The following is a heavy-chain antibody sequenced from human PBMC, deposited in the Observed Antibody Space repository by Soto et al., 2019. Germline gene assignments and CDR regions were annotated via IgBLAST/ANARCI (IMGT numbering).Heavy chain of an antibody. J-gene: IGHJ4*02. CDR3: ARGRDSVTGNFDY. Sequence: SETLSLTCAVDGGSFSGYCWSWIRQPPGKGLEWIGEINHSGSTNYNPSLKSRVTISVDTSKNQFSLKLSSVTAADTAVYYCARGRDSVTGNFDYWGQGTLVTVSS. CDR2: INHSGST. CDR1: GGSFSGYC. D-gene: IGHD1-20*01. V-gene: IGHV4-34*01.